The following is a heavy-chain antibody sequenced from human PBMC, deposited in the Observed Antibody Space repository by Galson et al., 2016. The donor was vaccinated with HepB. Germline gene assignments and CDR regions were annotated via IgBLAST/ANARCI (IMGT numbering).Heavy chain of an antibody. Sequence: TLSLTCTVSGGSISSTSDYWGWIRQPPGKGLEWIGSIYYSGSTYYNPSLKSRVTISVDTSKNRFSLRLTSVTAADTAVYYCAGTRHYDFWTPTLNWFDPWGQGTLVTVSS. CDR3: AGTRHYDFWTPTLNWFDP. CDR2: IYYSGST. J-gene: IGHJ5*02. D-gene: IGHD3-3*01. CDR1: GGSISSTSDY. V-gene: IGHV4-39*01.